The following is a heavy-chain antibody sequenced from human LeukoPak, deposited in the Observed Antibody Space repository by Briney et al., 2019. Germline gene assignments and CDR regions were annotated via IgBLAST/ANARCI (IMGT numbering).Heavy chain of an antibody. J-gene: IGHJ3*02. CDR2: INSDGSST. V-gene: IGHV3-74*01. CDR3: ARDLVVVPAAPRGHDAFDI. Sequence: GGSLRLSCTASRFTFSSYWMHWVRQAPGKGLVWVSRINSDGSSTSYADSVKGRFTISRDNAKNTLYLQMNSLRAEDTAVYYCARDLVVVPAAPRGHDAFDIWGQGTMVTVSS. D-gene: IGHD2-2*01. CDR1: RFTFSSYW.